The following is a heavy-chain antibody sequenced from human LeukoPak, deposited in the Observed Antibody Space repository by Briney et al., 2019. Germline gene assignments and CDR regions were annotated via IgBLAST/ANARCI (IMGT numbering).Heavy chain of an antibody. CDR1: GGSISSYY. CDR2: VYYSGST. Sequence: SETLSLTCTVSGGSISSYYWSWIRQPPGKGLEWIGDVYYSGSTDCNPSLKSRVTISVDTSKKQFSLKVSSVTAADTAVYYCARDYIWGSYRYMDVWGKGTTVTVSS. J-gene: IGHJ6*03. V-gene: IGHV4-59*01. D-gene: IGHD3-16*02. CDR3: ARDYIWGSYRYMDV.